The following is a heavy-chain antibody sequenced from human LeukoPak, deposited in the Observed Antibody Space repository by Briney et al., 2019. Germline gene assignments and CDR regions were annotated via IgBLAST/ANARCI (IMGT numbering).Heavy chain of an antibody. J-gene: IGHJ3*02. Sequence: ASVKVSCKASGYTFTSYGIRWVRQAPGQGLEWMGWISAYNGNTNYAQKLQGRVTMTTDTSTSTAYMELRSLRSDDTAMYYCARGVYDSSREDAFDIWGQGTMVTVSS. CDR2: ISAYNGNT. V-gene: IGHV1-18*01. CDR1: GYTFTSYG. D-gene: IGHD3-22*01. CDR3: ARGVYDSSREDAFDI.